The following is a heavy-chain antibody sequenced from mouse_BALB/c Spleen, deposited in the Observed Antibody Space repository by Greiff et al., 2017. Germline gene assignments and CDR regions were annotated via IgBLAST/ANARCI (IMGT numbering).Heavy chain of an antibody. CDR3: ARDRGYGNPFAY. J-gene: IGHJ3*01. D-gene: IGHD2-10*02. Sequence: EVQLVESGGGLVQPGGSLRLSCATSGFTFTDYYMSWVRQPPGKALEWLGFIRNKANGYTTEYSASVKGRFTISRDNSQSILYLQMNTLRAEDSATYYCARDRGYGNPFAYWGQGTLVTVSA. V-gene: IGHV7-3*02. CDR2: IRNKANGYTT. CDR1: GFTFTDYY.